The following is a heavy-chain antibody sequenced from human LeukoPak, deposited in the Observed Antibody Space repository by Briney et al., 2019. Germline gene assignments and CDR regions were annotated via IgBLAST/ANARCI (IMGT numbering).Heavy chain of an antibody. D-gene: IGHD3-16*01. CDR2: INHSGST. V-gene: IGHV4-34*01. CDR3: AREAAITFGGATDY. CDR1: GGSFSGYY. J-gene: IGHJ4*02. Sequence: PSETLSLXCAVYGGSFSGYYWRWIRQPPGKGLEWIGEINHSGSTNYNPSLKSRVTISVDTSKNQFSLRLSSVTAADTAVYYCAREAAITFGGATDYWGQGTLVTVSS.